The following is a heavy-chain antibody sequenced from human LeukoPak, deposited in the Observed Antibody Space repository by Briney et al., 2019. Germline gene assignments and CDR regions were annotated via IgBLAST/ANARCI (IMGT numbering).Heavy chain of an antibody. CDR2: FDPEDGET. D-gene: IGHD3-10*01. CDR3: ATGNYYGSGSYYTLGY. V-gene: IGHV1-24*01. Sequence: ASVKVSCKVSGYTHTELSMHWVRQAPGKGLEWMGGFDPEDGETIYAQKFQGRVTMTEDTSTDTAYMELSSLRSEDTAVYYRATGNYYGSGSYYTLGYWGQGTLVTVSS. J-gene: IGHJ4*02. CDR1: GYTHTELS.